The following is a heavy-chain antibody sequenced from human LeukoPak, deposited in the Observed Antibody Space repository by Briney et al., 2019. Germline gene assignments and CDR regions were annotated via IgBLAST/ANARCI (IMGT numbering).Heavy chain of an antibody. CDR1: GFTFSSYW. D-gene: IGHD4-17*01. CDR2: IKQDGSEK. Sequence: GGSLRLSCAASGFTFSSYWMSWVRQAPGKGLEWVANIKQDGSEKYYVDSVKGRFTISRDNAKNSLYLQMNSLRAEDTAVYYCAREGWTTVTSIGSYYYGMDVRGQGTTVTVSS. J-gene: IGHJ6*02. CDR3: AREGWTTVTSIGSYYYGMDV. V-gene: IGHV3-7*01.